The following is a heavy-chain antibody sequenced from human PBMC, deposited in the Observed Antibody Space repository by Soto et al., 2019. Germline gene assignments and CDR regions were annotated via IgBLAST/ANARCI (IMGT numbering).Heavy chain of an antibody. D-gene: IGHD5-12*01. CDR1: VGSISTTTYF. J-gene: IGHJ6*03. CDR3: ARNTRATMSDYYYYMDV. V-gene: IGHV4-39*01. CDR2: IYHSGST. Sequence: PSETLSLTCTVSVGSISTTTYFWAWIRQPPGKGLEWIGSIYHSGSTSYNPSLNSRVTISVDTAKNQFSLRLTSVTAADTAVYFCARNTRATMSDYYYYMDVWGKGTTVTVSS.